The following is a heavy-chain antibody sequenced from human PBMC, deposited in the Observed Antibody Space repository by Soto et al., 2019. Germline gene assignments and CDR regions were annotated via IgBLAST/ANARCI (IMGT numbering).Heavy chain of an antibody. V-gene: IGHV3-23*01. CDR3: AKNPGYYYDSTGYHFDY. Sequence: PGGSLRLSCAASGFDFSNYAMSWVRQAPGKGLEWVSAISYGGGTTYYADSVKGRFTISRDNSKNTLYLQMNSLRAEDTAVYYCAKNPGYYYDSTGYHFDYWGQGTLVTVSS. D-gene: IGHD3-22*01. J-gene: IGHJ4*02. CDR2: ISYGGGTT. CDR1: GFDFSNYA.